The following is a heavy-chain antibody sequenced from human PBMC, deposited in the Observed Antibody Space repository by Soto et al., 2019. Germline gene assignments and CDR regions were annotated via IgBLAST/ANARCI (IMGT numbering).Heavy chain of an antibody. CDR3: AREQGGLIAARLYNWFDP. V-gene: IGHV1-18*01. D-gene: IGHD6-6*01. CDR1: GYTFTSYG. CDR2: ISAYNGNT. J-gene: IGHJ5*02. Sequence: GASVKVSCKASGYTFTSYGISWVRQAPGQGLEWMGWISAYNGNTNYAQKLQGRVTMTTDTSTSTAYMELRSLRSDDTAVYYCAREQGGLIAARLYNWFDPWGQGTLVTVSS.